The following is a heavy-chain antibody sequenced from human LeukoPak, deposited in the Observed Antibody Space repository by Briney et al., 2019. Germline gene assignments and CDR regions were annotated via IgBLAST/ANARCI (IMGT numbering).Heavy chain of an antibody. CDR3: ARVRDSSGYDYYYYMDV. D-gene: IGHD3-22*01. CDR2: IYYSGST. J-gene: IGHJ6*03. Sequence: SETLSLTCTVSGCSISSYYWSWIRQPPGKGLEWIGYIYYSGSTTYNPSLKSRVTISVDTSKNQFSLKLSSVTAADTAVYYCARVRDSSGYDYYYYMDVWGKGTTVTVSS. CDR1: GCSISSYY. V-gene: IGHV4-59*01.